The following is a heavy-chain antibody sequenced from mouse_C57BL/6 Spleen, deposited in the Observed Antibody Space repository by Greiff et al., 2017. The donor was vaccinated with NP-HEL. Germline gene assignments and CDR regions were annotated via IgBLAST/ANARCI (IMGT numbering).Heavy chain of an antibody. J-gene: IGHJ2*01. CDR3: ARAGTTVYFDY. Sequence: QLQESGPGLVKPSQSLSLTCSVTGYSITSGYYWNWIRQFPGNKLEWMGYISYDGSNNYNPSLKNRISITRDTSKNQFFLKLNSVTTEDTATYYCARAGTTVYFDYWGQGTTLTVSS. D-gene: IGHD1-1*01. CDR1: GYSITSGYY. V-gene: IGHV3-6*01. CDR2: ISYDGSN.